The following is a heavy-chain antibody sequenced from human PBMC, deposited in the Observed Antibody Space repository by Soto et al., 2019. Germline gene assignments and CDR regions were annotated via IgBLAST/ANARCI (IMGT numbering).Heavy chain of an antibody. Sequence: ASVKVSCKASGGTFSSYAISWVRQAPGQGLEWMGGIIPIFGTANYAQKFQGRVTITADESTSTAYMELSSLRSEDTAVYYCARLNRDSSGYYYFGNYWGQGTLVTVSS. CDR3: ARLNRDSSGYYYFGNY. CDR1: GGTFSSYA. CDR2: IIPIFGTA. D-gene: IGHD3-22*01. V-gene: IGHV1-69*13. J-gene: IGHJ4*02.